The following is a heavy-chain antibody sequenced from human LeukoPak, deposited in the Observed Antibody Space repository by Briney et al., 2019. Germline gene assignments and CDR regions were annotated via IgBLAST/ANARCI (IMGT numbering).Heavy chain of an antibody. CDR3: ARDLVPYYSDSSGHSRWAFDI. CDR2: SIPIFGTA. Sequence: SVKVSCKASGGTFSSYAISWVRQAPGQGREWMGGSIPIFGTANYAQKFQGRVTITADESTSTAYMELSSLRSEDTAVYYCARDLVPYYSDSSGHSRWAFDIWGQGTMVTVSS. V-gene: IGHV1-69*01. D-gene: IGHD3-22*01. J-gene: IGHJ3*02. CDR1: GGTFSSYA.